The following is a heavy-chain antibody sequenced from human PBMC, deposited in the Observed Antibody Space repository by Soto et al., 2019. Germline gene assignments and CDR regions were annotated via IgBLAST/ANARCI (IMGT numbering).Heavy chain of an antibody. CDR1: XGSISSSSYY. Sequence: SETLSLTCTVSXGSISSSSYYWGWIRQPPGXXXXGIASIYYSGSTYYNPSLKSRVTISVDTSKNQFSLKLSSVTAADTAVYYCAILASYCSGGSCYLEYYYYYYMDVWGKGTTV. D-gene: IGHD2-15*01. V-gene: IGHV4-39*01. CDR2: IYYSGST. CDR3: AILASYCSGGSCYLEYYYYYYMDV. J-gene: IGHJ6*03.